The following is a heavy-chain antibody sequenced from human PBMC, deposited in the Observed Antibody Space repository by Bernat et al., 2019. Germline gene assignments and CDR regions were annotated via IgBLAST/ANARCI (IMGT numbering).Heavy chain of an antibody. V-gene: IGHV3-74*01. J-gene: IGHJ5*02. D-gene: IGHD5-18*01. CDR2: ICSDGSTT. CDR1: GFTFSNYW. Sequence: EVQLVESGGGFVQPGGSLRLSCAASGFTFSNYWMHWVRQAPGKGLVWVSRICSDGSTTSYADTVKGRVTISRDNAKSTLFLQMNSLSAEDTAVYFCARERSDTQYNWFDPWGQGTLVTVSS. CDR3: ARERSDTQYNWFDP.